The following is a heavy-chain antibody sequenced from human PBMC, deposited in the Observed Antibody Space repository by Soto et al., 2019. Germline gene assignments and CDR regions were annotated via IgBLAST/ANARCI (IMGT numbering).Heavy chain of an antibody. CDR1: GGSISSYY. J-gene: IGHJ6*02. D-gene: IGHD2-2*01. Sequence: PSETLSLTCTVSGGSISSYYWSWIRQPPGKGLEWIGYIYYSGSTNYNPSLKSRVTISVDTSKNQFSLKLSSVTAADTAVYYCARTLGYCSSTSCYYYGMDFWAQGTTVTVSS. CDR3: ARTLGYCSSTSCYYYGMDF. CDR2: IYYSGST. V-gene: IGHV4-59*01.